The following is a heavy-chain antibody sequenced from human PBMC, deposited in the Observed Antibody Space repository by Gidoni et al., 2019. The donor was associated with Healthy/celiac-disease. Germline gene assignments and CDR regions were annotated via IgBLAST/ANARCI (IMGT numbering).Heavy chain of an antibody. CDR2: ISSSSSYI. J-gene: IGHJ6*02. Sequence: GFTFSSYSMNWVRQAPGKGLEWVSSISSSSSYIYYADSVKGRFTISRDNAKNSLYLQMNSLRAEDTAVYYCASFYRTIAARDPKYYYYGMDVWGQGTTVTVSS. D-gene: IGHD6-6*01. CDR3: ASFYRTIAARDPKYYYYGMDV. V-gene: IGHV3-21*01. CDR1: GFTFSSYS.